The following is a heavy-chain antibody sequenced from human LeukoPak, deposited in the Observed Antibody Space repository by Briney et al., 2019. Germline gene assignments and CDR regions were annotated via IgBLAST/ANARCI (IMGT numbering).Heavy chain of an antibody. V-gene: IGHV1-69*13. CDR1: GGTFSSDG. CDR3: AREGLFTMVRRGTLDN. CDR2: IIPSFRKP. Sequence: GASVKVSCKASGGTFSSDGITWVRQAPGQGLEWMGGIIPSFRKPDYAEKFQGRVTLTADESTSTAYMELSSLRSEDTAVYYCAREGLFTMVRRGTLDNWGQGTLVTVSS. D-gene: IGHD3-10*01. J-gene: IGHJ4*02.